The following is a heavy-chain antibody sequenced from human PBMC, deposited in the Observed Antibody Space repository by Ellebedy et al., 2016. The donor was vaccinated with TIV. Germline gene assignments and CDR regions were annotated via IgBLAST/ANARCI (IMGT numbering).Heavy chain of an antibody. V-gene: IGHV3-21*01. CDR1: GFTFSSSI. J-gene: IGHJ4*02. CDR2: ISSSSSYI. Sequence: GGSLRLXXVVSGFTFSSSIMNWVRQAPGKGLEWVSSISSSSSYIYYADSLKGRFTIPRDNAKNSLYLQMNSLRAEDTAVYYCARVSSGWSHFDFWGQGTLVTVSS. D-gene: IGHD6-19*01. CDR3: ARVSSGWSHFDF.